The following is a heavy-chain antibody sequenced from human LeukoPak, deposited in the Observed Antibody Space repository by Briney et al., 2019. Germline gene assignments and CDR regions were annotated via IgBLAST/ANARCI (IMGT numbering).Heavy chain of an antibody. D-gene: IGHD2-15*01. V-gene: IGHV3-21*01. CDR3: ARDAVLLSRGGSNSYLFDY. CDR2: ISSSSSYI. J-gene: IGHJ4*02. CDR1: GFTFSSYS. Sequence: RAGGSLRLSCAASGFTFSSYSMNWVRQAPGKGLEWVSSISSSSSYIYYADSVKGRFTISRDNSKNTLYLQMNSLRAEDTAVYYCARDAVLLSRGGSNSYLFDYWGQGTLVTVSS.